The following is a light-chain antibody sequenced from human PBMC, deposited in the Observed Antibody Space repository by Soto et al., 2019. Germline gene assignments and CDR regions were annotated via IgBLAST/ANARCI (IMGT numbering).Light chain of an antibody. CDR2: KAA. Sequence: IHMTQSPSTLSSSVGDRVAITCLSSDNIVHLVAWYQQKPGKAPKLLIYKAANLADEVPSMFAGTGSRKDFTTTINRLHPDDFETHPRNHSNSFYRKFGQGKKVDIK. V-gene: IGKV1-5*03. CDR3: NHSNSFYRK. CDR1: DNIVHL. J-gene: IGKJ1*01.